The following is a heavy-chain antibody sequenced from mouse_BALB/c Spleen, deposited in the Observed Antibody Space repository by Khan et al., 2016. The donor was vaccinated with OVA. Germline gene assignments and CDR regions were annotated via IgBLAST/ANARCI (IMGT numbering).Heavy chain of an antibody. CDR3: ARNYDYDEGLAY. D-gene: IGHD2-4*01. V-gene: IGHV2-2*02. J-gene: IGHJ3*01. CDR1: GFSLTSYG. Sequence: QMQLEESGPGLVQPSQSLSITCTVSGFSLTSYGVHWVRKSPGKGLEWLGMIWSGGITDYNAAFISRLTINKDNSKSQVFFKMNSLQTNDTAIYYCARNYDYDEGLAYWGQGTLVTVSA. CDR2: IWSGGIT.